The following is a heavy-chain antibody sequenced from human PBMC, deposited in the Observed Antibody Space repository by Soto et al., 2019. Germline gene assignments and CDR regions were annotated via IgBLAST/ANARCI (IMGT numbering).Heavy chain of an antibody. CDR3: AKGGLAMVTDQIFLDEYFQH. D-gene: IGHD5-18*01. Sequence: GGSLRLSCAASGFTFSSYAMSWVRQAPGKGLEWVSAISGSGGSTYYADSVKGRFTISRDNPKNTLYLQMNSLRAEDTAVYYCAKGGLAMVTDQIFLDEYFQHWGQGTLVTVSS. V-gene: IGHV3-23*01. CDR2: ISGSGGST. CDR1: GFTFSSYA. J-gene: IGHJ1*01.